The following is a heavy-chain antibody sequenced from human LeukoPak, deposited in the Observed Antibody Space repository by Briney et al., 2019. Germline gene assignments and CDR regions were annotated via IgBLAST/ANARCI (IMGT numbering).Heavy chain of an antibody. CDR1: GFTFSSYA. J-gene: IGHJ4*02. CDR2: ISGSGGST. CDR3: AKDPATWTDY. D-gene: IGHD5-12*01. V-gene: IGHV3-23*01. Sequence: SGGSLRLSCAASGFTFSSYAMSWVRQAPGKGLEWVSAISGSGGSTYYADSVKGRFTISRDNSKNTLYLQLDSLRAEDTAVYYCAKDPATWTDYWGQGTLVTVSS.